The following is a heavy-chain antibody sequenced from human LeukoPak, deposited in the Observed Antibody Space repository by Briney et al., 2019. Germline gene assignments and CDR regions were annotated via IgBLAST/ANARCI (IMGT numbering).Heavy chain of an antibody. CDR1: GYTFTSYY. CDR3: ARTYYDIVTGYYKSFDY. V-gene: IGHV1-46*01. D-gene: IGHD3-9*01. CDR2: INPSGGST. J-gene: IGHJ4*02. Sequence: ASVKVSCKASGYTFTSYYMHWVRQAPGQGLEWMGIINPSGGSTSYAQKFQGRVTMTRDTSTSTVYMELSSLRSEDTAVYYCARTYYDIVTGYYKSFDYGGEGTLVTVSS.